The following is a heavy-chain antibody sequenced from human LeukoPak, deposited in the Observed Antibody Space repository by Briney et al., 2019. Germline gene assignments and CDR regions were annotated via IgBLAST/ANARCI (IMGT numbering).Heavy chain of an antibody. CDR2: LGISGDYA. J-gene: IGHJ4*02. CDR3: AKSGLNRFDY. V-gene: IGHV3-23*01. Sequence: GGSLRLSCVASGFTLSSYAVSWVRQAPGKGLQWVSSLGISGDYAWYADSVKGRFTISRDDSKNTLYLQMNSLRAEDTAVYYCAKSGLNRFDYWGQGTLVTVSS. CDR1: GFTLSSYA. D-gene: IGHD2-15*01.